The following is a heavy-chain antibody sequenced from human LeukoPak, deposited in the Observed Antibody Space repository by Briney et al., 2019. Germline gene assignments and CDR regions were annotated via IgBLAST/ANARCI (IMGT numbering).Heavy chain of an antibody. J-gene: IGHJ4*02. CDR1: GYTFTNYY. D-gene: IGHD2-2*01. CDR2: INPSGGST. V-gene: IGHV1-46*04. CDR3: ARLTTRYCSSTSCSPGTY. Sequence: GASVKVSCKASGYTFTNYYMHWVRQAPGQGLEWMGIINPSGGSTSYAQKLQGRVTMTRDTSTSTVYMELSSLRSEDTAVYYCARLTTRYCSSTSCSPGTYWGQGTLVTVSS.